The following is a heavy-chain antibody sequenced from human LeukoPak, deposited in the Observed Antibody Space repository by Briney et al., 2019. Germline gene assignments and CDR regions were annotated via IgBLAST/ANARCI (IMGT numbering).Heavy chain of an antibody. V-gene: IGHV3-53*01. CDR1: GFNVRSKY. Sequence: GGSLRRSCAASGFNVRSKYMSWVRQAPGKGLECVSVFYSGGTTAYADSVKGRFTVSIDNSNNTLYLQMTSLRAEDTAVYYCARVSFGPASEWFDPWGQGTLVTVSS. J-gene: IGHJ5*02. CDR2: FYSGGTT. CDR3: ARVSFGPASEWFDP. D-gene: IGHD3/OR15-3a*01.